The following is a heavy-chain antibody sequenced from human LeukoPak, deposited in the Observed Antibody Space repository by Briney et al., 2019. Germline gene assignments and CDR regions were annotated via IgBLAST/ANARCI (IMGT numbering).Heavy chain of an antibody. Sequence: PSETLSLTCAVSGGSLSSYFWSWIRQPPGKGLEWIGYISTRGSTYNPSLKSRVTMSVDTSKNHFSLNLTSVTAADTAVYYCARRQIYFDYWGQGALVTVSS. J-gene: IGHJ4*02. CDR2: ISTRGST. CDR3: ARRQIYFDY. V-gene: IGHV4-4*09. CDR1: GGSLSSYF.